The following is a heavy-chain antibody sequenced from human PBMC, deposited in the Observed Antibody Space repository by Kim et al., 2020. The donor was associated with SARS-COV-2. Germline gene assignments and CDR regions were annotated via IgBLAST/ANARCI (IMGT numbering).Heavy chain of an antibody. CDR3: ASDREPASSAEYFQH. D-gene: IGHD2-2*01. CDR2: IDQEGSEK. Sequence: GGSLRLSCEASGFTFRSFWMSGVRQAPGKGPEWVAYIDQEGSEKYYVDSVEGRLTISRDNAKNSLFLQMNSLRAEDTAIYYCASDREPASSAEYFQHWDQCSLVPVSS. CDR1: GFTFRSFW. V-gene: IGHV3-7*03. J-gene: IGHJ1*01.